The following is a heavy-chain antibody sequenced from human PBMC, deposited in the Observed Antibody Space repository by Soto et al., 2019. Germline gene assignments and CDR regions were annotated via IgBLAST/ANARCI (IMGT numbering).Heavy chain of an antibody. Sequence: QVQLVESGGGVAQPGRSLRLSCAASGFIFSSYSMHWVRQAPGKGLEWVAMISKDGSNKDYVDSVKGRFTISRDNSNNTLSLQKYSLRVEDTAVYYCARHQFLDAVDICGQSTMVTV. V-gene: IGHV3-30-3*01. J-gene: IGHJ3*02. D-gene: IGHD2-21*01. CDR1: GFIFSSYS. CDR2: ISKDGSNK. CDR3: ARHQFLDAVDI.